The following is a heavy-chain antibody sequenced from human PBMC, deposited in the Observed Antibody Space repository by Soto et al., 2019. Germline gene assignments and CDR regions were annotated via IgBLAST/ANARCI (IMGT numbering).Heavy chain of an antibody. CDR1: GFTFSNNG. J-gene: IGHJ6*02. Sequence: GGSLRLSCAASGFTFSNNGMHWVRQAPGKGLEWVAVIWSDGSNKYCADSVKGRFTISRDNSKNTLYFQMNSLTPEDTAVYYCARDGSNKPGFYYGLDVWGRGTTVTVSS. V-gene: IGHV3-33*01. D-gene: IGHD4-4*01. CDR3: ARDGSNKPGFYYGLDV. CDR2: IWSDGSNK.